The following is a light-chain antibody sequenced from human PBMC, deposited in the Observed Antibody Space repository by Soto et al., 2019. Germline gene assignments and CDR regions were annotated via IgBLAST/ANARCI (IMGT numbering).Light chain of an antibody. J-gene: IGKJ5*01. V-gene: IGKV3-20*01. Sequence: EVGLAVCHWPPSLYPGESATLACRASQSVSSYLAWYQQKPGQAPRLLIYGASSRATGIPDRFSGSGSGTDFTLTINRLEPENFAVYCSQQAGRSSDTFGQRSRLEIK. CDR3: QQAGRSSDT. CDR1: QSVSSY. CDR2: GAS.